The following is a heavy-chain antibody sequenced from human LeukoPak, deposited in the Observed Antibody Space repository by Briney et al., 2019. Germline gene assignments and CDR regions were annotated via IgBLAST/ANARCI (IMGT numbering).Heavy chain of an antibody. D-gene: IGHD6-13*01. CDR2: INPNSGGT. Sequence: ASVTVSCKASGYTFTGYYMHWVRQAPGQGLEWMGWINPNSGGTNYAQKFQGRVTMTTDTSTSTAYMELRSLRSDDTAVYYCARTGSSWYTSYYYMDVWGKGTTVTISS. J-gene: IGHJ6*03. CDR3: ARTGSSWYTSYYYMDV. V-gene: IGHV1-2*02. CDR1: GYTFTGYY.